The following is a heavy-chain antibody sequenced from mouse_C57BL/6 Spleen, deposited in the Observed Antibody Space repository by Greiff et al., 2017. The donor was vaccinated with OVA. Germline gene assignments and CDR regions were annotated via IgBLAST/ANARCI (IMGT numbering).Heavy chain of an antibody. CDR2: IDPSDSET. J-gene: IGHJ2*01. D-gene: IGHD6-5*01. CDR1: GYTFTSYW. CDR3: AREDFAYEKFFDY. V-gene: IGHV1-52*01. Sequence: QVQLQQPGAELVRPGSSVKLSCKASGYTFTSYWMHWVKQRPIQGLEWIGNIDPSDSETHYNQKFKDKATLTVDKSTSTAYMQLSSLTSEDSAFYYCAREDFAYEKFFDYWGQGTTLTVSS.